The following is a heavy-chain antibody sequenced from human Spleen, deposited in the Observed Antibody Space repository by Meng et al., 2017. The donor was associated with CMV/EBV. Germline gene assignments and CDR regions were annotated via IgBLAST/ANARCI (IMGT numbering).Heavy chain of an antibody. J-gene: IGHJ2*01. CDR3: ARHFDCTNAVCYGGGYFDL. D-gene: IGHD2-8*01. V-gene: IGHV4-39*01. CDR1: GGSISSSSYY. CDR2: IYYSGST. Sequence: SETLSLTCTVSGGSISSSSYYWGWIRQPPGKGLEWIGSIYYSGSTYYNPSLKSRVTISVDTSKNQFSLKLSSVTAADTAVYYRARHFDCTNAVCYGGGYFDLWGRGTLVTVS.